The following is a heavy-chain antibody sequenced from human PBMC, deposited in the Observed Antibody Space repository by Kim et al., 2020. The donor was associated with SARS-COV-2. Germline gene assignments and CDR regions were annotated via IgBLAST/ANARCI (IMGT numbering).Heavy chain of an antibody. J-gene: IGHJ4*02. Sequence: VKGRFTTTRDNSKSTLYLQMNRLRAEDTAVYYCAKGQRITMIVVVSVFDSWGQGTLVTVSS. D-gene: IGHD3-22*01. V-gene: IGHV3-23*01. CDR3: AKGQRITMIVVVSVFDS.